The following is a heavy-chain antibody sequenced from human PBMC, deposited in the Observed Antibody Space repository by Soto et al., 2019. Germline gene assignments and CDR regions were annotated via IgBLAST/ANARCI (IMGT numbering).Heavy chain of an antibody. CDR2: TYYRAKWDN. CDR1: GNSVVSNSAA. V-gene: IGHV6-1*01. J-gene: IGHJ4*02. D-gene: IGHD6-13*01. CDR3: ARDRAAARVVDY. Sequence: SGTLSLRCPISGNSVVSNSAAWNWIRQTPSRGREGLGRTYYRAKWDNDYAVSVKSRITINPDTSKNQFSLQLNSVTPEYTAVYYCARDRAAARVVDYWGQRTRVTVSS.